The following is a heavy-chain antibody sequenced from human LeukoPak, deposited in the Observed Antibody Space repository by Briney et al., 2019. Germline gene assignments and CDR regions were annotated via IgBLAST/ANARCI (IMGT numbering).Heavy chain of an antibody. D-gene: IGHD3-10*01. CDR2: ISSSGSSI. V-gene: IGHV3-48*03. J-gene: IGHJ6*03. CDR3: ASFGGYYMGV. Sequence: SGGPLRLSCAASGFTFSSYEMNWVRQAPGKGLEWVSYISSSGSSIYYADSVKGRFTISRDNAKNTLYLQMNSLRAEDTAVYYCASFGGYYMGVWGKGTTVTISS. CDR1: GFTFSSYE.